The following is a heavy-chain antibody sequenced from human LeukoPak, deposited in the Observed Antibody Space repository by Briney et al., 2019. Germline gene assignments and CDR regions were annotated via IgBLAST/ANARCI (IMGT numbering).Heavy chain of an antibody. J-gene: IGHJ4*02. CDR1: GFTFSSSCM. D-gene: IGHD2-2*01. CDR2: IYHSGST. Sequence: GSLRLSCTASGFTFSSSCMNWVRQAPGKGLEWIGSIYHSGSTYYNPSLKSRVTISVDTSKNQFSLNLRSVTAADTAVYYCARSLSTAGIDYWGQGTLVTVSS. V-gene: IGHV4-38-2*02. CDR3: ARSLSTAGIDY.